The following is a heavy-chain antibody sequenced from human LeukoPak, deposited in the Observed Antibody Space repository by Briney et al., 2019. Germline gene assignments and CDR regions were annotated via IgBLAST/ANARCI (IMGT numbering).Heavy chain of an antibody. D-gene: IGHD3-10*01. CDR3: ARDHRDPGVIFDY. J-gene: IGHJ4*02. CDR2: INQDGSEK. CDR1: GFTFSSHW. V-gene: IGHV3-7*01. Sequence: PGGSLRLSCAASGFTFSSHWMSWVRQAPGKGLEWVANINQDGSEKYYVDSVKGRFTISRDNAKNPLYLQMNSLRAEDTAVYYCARDHRDPGVIFDYWGQGTLVTVSS.